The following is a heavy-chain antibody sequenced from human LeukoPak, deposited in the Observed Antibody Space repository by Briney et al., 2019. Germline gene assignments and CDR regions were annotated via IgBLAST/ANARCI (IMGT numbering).Heavy chain of an antibody. D-gene: IGHD5-18*01. CDR2: IKEDGSEK. Sequence: QPGGSLRLSCAASGFAFSGYWMSWVRQAPGKGLEWVANIKEDGSEKYYVDSVKGRFTISRDNAKNSLYLQMNSLRAEDTAAYYCARGGYTRFDFWGQGTLVTVSS. CDR3: ARGGYTRFDF. J-gene: IGHJ4*02. V-gene: IGHV3-7*01. CDR1: GFAFSGYW.